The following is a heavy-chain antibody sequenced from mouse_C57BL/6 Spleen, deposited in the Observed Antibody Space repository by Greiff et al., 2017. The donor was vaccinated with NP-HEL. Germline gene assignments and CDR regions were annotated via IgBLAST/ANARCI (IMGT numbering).Heavy chain of an antibody. CDR3: ARDLDWDGWYFDV. V-gene: IGHV5-16*01. CDR2: INYDGSST. D-gene: IGHD4-1*01. CDR1: GFTFSDYY. J-gene: IGHJ1*03. Sequence: EVQLVESEGGLVQPGSSMKLSCTASGFTFSDYYMAWVRQVPEKGLEWVANINYDGSSTYYLDSLKSRFIISRDNAKNILYLQMSSLKSEDTATYYCARDLDWDGWYFDVWGTGTTVTVSS.